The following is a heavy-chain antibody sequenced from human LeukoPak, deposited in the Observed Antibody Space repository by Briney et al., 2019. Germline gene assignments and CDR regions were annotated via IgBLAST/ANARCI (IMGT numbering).Heavy chain of an antibody. CDR3: AKDLRPYYDFWSGYYSNWFDP. CDR1: GFTFSTHA. CDR2: IWYDGSNK. J-gene: IGHJ5*02. D-gene: IGHD3-3*01. V-gene: IGHV3-30*02. Sequence: PGGALRLSCAASGFTFSTHAMHWVRQAPGKGLEWVAIIWYDGSNKYHADSMKGRFTISGDNSKNTLYLQMNSLRAEDTAVYYCAKDLRPYYDFWSGYYSNWFDPWGQGTLVTVSS.